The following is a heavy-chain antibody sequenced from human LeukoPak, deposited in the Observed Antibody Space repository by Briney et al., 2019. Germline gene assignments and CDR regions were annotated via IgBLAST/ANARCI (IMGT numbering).Heavy chain of an antibody. CDR2: ISAYNGNT. V-gene: IGHV1-18*04. J-gene: IGHJ4*02. D-gene: IGHD3-10*01. CDR3: ARGSGGWGVGYYFDY. CDR1: GYTFTSYY. Sequence: ASVKVSCKASGYTFTSYYMHWVRQAPGQGLEWMGWISAYNGNTNYAQKLQGRVTMTTGTSTSTAYMELRSLRSDDTAVYYCARGSGGWGVGYYFDYWGQGTLVTVSS.